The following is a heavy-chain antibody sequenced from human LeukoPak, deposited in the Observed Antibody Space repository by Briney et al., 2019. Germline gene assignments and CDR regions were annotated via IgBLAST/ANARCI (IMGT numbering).Heavy chain of an antibody. V-gene: IGHV1-69*05. D-gene: IGHD4-17*01. Sequence: SVKVSCKASGGTFSSYTISWVRQAPGQGLEWMGRIIPIFGTANYAQKFQGRVTITTDESTSTAYMELSSLRSEDTAVYYCARDPWARDGDYGFDYWGQETLVTV. CDR2: IIPIFGTA. CDR1: GGTFSSYT. J-gene: IGHJ4*02. CDR3: ARDPWARDGDYGFDY.